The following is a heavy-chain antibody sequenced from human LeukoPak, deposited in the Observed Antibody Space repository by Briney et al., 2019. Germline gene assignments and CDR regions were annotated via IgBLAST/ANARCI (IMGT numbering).Heavy chain of an antibody. CDR3: VKDLTGTWSFDY. D-gene: IGHD3-9*01. CDR1: GFTFSNHF. Sequence: GGSLRLSCSTSGFTFSNHFMHWGRQAPGKGLEYVSSIGPNGASTLYADSVKGRFTISRDNSKNALYLQLTSLRLEDTALYYCVKDLTGTWSFDYWGQGTLVTVSS. V-gene: IGHV3-64D*06. J-gene: IGHJ4*02. CDR2: IGPNGAST.